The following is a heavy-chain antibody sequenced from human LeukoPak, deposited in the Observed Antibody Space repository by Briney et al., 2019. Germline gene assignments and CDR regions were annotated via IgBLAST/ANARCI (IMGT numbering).Heavy chain of an antibody. V-gene: IGHV3-23*01. Sequence: GGSLRLSCAASGFTFSNYAMSWVRQGPGKGLEWVSSISGTGGSTYYADSVKGRFTISRDNSKNTVFLQMNSLRAEDTAVYYCAKVAGRYYYYMDVWGKGTTVTVSS. D-gene: IGHD6-25*01. CDR1: GFTFSNYA. CDR2: ISGTGGST. CDR3: AKVAGRYYYYMDV. J-gene: IGHJ6*03.